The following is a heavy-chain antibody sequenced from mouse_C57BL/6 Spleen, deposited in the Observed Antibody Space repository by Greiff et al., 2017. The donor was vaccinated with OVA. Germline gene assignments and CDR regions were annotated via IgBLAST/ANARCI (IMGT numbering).Heavy chain of an antibody. V-gene: IGHV1-82*01. J-gene: IGHJ2*01. CDR2: IYPGDGDT. D-gene: IGHD1-1*01. CDR3: ARDYYGSSYPYFDY. CDR1: GYAFSSSW. Sequence: QVQLKQSGPELVKPGASVKISCKASGYAFSSSWMNWVKQRPGKGLEWIGRIYPGDGDTNYNGKFKGKATLTADKSSSTAYMQLSSLTSEDSAVYFSARDYYGSSYPYFDYWGQGTTLTVSS.